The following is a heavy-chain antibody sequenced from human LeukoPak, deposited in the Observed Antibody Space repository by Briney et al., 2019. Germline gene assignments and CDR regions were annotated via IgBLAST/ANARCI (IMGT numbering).Heavy chain of an antibody. CDR3: AGRVAYSGYAP. Sequence: PSETLSLTCTVSGGSISSSTYYWGWLRQPPGKGLEWFGSIYYSGSTYYNPSLKSRVTISVDTSKNQFSLKLSSETAADTAVYYCAGRVAYSGYAPWGQGTTVTVSS. J-gene: IGHJ6*02. D-gene: IGHD5-12*01. CDR2: IYYSGST. CDR1: GGSISSSTYY. V-gene: IGHV4-39*01.